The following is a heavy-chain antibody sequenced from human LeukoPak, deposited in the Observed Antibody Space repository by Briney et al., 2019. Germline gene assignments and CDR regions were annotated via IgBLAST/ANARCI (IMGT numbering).Heavy chain of an antibody. CDR1: GGSISSGGYY. CDR3: AREAGPAAIGEYWFDP. J-gene: IGHJ5*02. CDR2: IYHSGST. D-gene: IGHD2-2*01. Sequence: PSETLSLTCTVSGGSISSGGYYWSWIRQPPGKGLEWIGYIYHSGSTYYNPSLKSRVTISVDRSKNQFSLKLSSVTAADTAVYYCAREAGPAAIGEYWFDPWGQGTLVTVSS. V-gene: IGHV4-30-2*01.